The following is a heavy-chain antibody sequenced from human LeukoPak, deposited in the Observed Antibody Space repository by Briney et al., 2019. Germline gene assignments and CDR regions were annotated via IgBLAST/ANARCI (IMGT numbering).Heavy chain of an antibody. CDR1: GFTYSSYW. J-gene: IGHJ3*02. Sequence: GGSLRLSCAVSGFTYSSYWMHWVRQAPGKGLVWDSRINSDGSSTSYADSVKGRFTISRDNAKNTLYLQMNSLRAEDTAVYYCALNPITMILVAQSDDAFDIWGQRTMVTVSS. CDR2: INSDGSST. CDR3: ALNPITMILVAQSDDAFDI. V-gene: IGHV3-74*01. D-gene: IGHD3-22*01.